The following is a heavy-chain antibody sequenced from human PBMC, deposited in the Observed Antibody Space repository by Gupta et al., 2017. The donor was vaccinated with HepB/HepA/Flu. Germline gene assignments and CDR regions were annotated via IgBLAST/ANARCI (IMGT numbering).Heavy chain of an antibody. Sequence: EMHLVESGGGLVKPGGSLRLSCVASGFIFSNYSMNWVRQAPGKGLEWVSSVSGHGRYKYYTDSVTGRFTISRDNAKNSLVLQMDGLTDEDTAVYYCAGAYDRYRGSTYHYGMDVWGQGTTVTVSS. CDR1: GFIFSNYS. D-gene: IGHD5-12*01. J-gene: IGHJ6*02. CDR2: VSGHGRYK. CDR3: AGAYDRYRGSTYHYGMDV. V-gene: IGHV3-21*06.